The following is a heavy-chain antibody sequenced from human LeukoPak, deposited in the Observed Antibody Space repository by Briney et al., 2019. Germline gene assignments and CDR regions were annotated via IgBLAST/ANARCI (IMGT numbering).Heavy chain of an antibody. CDR3: ARRKLVGGCYDSSGYSLLDY. V-gene: IGHV4-39*01. CDR1: GGSISSSNYY. Sequence: SETLSLTCTVSGGSISSSNYYWDWIRQPPGKGLEWIGSIDYRGNTYCNPSLKSRVTISVDTSKNQLSLKLSSVTVADTSVYYCARRKLVGGCYDSSGYSLLDYWGQGTLLTVSS. D-gene: IGHD3-22*01. J-gene: IGHJ4*02. CDR2: IDYRGNT.